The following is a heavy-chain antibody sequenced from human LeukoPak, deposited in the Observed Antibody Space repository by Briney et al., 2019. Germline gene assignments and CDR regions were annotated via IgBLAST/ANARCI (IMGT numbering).Heavy chain of an antibody. J-gene: IGHJ5*02. CDR3: ARFIAAAGTSWFDP. CDR1: GYTFTSYG. CDR2: MNPNSGNT. V-gene: IGHV1-8*02. D-gene: IGHD6-13*01. Sequence: ASVKVSCKASGYTFTSYGINWVRQATGQGLEWMGWMNPNSGNTGYAQKFQGRVTMTRNTSISTAYMELSSLRSEDTAVYYCARFIAAAGTSWFDPWGQGTLVTVSS.